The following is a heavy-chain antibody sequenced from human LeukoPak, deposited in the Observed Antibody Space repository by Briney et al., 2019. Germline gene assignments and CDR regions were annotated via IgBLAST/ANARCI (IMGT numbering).Heavy chain of an antibody. J-gene: IGHJ6*03. CDR2: IKEDGSEK. Sequence: GGSLRLSCASSGFTFSSYWMSWVRQAPGKGLEWVANIKEDGSEKYYVDSVKGRFTISRDNTKNSLYLQMNSLRAEDTAVYYCARVRGRGSMDVWGKGTTVTVSS. CDR3: ARVRGRGSMDV. CDR1: GFTFSSYW. D-gene: IGHD3-16*01. V-gene: IGHV3-7*01.